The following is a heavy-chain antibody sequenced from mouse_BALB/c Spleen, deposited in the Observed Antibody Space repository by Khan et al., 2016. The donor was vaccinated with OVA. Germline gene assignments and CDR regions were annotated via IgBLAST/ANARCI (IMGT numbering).Heavy chain of an antibody. Sequence: VQLVETGGGLVRPGNSLKLSCVTSGFTFSYYRMHWLRQFSGKRLEWIAVITVKSDNSGANYAESVKGRFTISRVDSKSSVYLQMNRLREEDTATYYCSRGGYYYGTPCDYWGQGTTLTVSS. J-gene: IGHJ2*01. CDR3: SRGGYYYGTPCDY. D-gene: IGHD1-1*01. V-gene: IGHV13-2*02. CDR1: GFTFSYYR. CDR2: ITVKSDNSGA.